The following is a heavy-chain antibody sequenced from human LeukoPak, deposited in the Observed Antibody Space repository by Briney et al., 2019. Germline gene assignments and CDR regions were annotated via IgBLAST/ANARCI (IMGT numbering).Heavy chain of an antibody. CDR2: IYYSGST. Sequence: PSETLSLTCTVSGGSISSYYWSWIRQPPGKGLEWIGYIYYSGSTNYNPSLKSRVTISVDTSKNQFSLKLGSVTAADTAVYYCASHDYESSFDYWGQGTLVTASS. J-gene: IGHJ4*02. CDR3: ASHDYESSFDY. D-gene: IGHD4-17*01. CDR1: GGSISSYY. V-gene: IGHV4-59*01.